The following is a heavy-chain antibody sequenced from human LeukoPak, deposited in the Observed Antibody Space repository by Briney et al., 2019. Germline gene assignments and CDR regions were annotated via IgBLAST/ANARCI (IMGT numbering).Heavy chain of an antibody. CDR1: GGSFSGYY. CDR3: ARERSPYRWAPNWFDP. CDR2: INHSGST. V-gene: IGHV4-34*01. J-gene: IGHJ5*02. Sequence: PSETLSLTCAVYGGSFSGYYWSWIRQPPGKGLEWIGEINHSGSTNYNPSLKSRVTISVDTSKNQFSLKLSSVTAADTAVYYCARERSPYRWAPNWFDPWGQGTLVTVSS. D-gene: IGHD2-8*02.